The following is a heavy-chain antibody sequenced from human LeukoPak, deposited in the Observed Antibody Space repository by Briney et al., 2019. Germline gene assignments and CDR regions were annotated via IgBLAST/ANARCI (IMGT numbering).Heavy chain of an antibody. CDR2: ISAYNGNT. CDR3: ARGTIFGVVTPGAPDFDY. CDR1: GYTFTSYG. D-gene: IGHD3-3*01. Sequence: ASVKVSCKASGYTFTSYGISWVRQAPGQGLEWMGWISAYNGNTNYAQKLQGRVTMTTDASTSTAYMELRSLRSDDTAVYYCARGTIFGVVTPGAPDFDYWGQGTLVTVSS. J-gene: IGHJ4*02. V-gene: IGHV1-18*01.